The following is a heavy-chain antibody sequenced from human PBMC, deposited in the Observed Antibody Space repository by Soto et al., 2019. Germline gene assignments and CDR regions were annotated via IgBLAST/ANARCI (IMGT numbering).Heavy chain of an antibody. CDR2: ISSSSSYI. D-gene: IGHD3-3*01. CDR3: ARVRYDFWSGYLDYYYYYMDV. CDR1: GFTFSSYS. V-gene: IGHV3-21*01. Sequence: EVQLVESGGGLVKPGGSLRLSCAASGFTFSSYSMNWVRQAPGKGLEWVSSISSSSSYIYYADSVKGRFTIPRDNAKNSLYLQMNSLRAEDTAVYYCARVRYDFWSGYLDYYYYYMDVWGKGTTVTVSS. J-gene: IGHJ6*03.